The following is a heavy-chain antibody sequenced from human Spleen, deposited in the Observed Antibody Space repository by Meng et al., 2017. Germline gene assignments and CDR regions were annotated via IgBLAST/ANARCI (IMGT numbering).Heavy chain of an antibody. CDR2: IFPGDSDT. D-gene: IGHD4-17*01. CDR1: GDPYSSYW. CDR3: ARAPAVTTLFYYYGMDV. J-gene: IGHJ6*02. V-gene: IGHV5-51*01. Sequence: GESLKISCKVSGDPYSSYWIAWVRQMPGKGLEWMGIIFPGDSDTRYSPSFQGQVTISADKSISTAYLQWSSLKASDTAVYFCARAPAVTTLFYYYGMDVWGQGTTVTVSS.